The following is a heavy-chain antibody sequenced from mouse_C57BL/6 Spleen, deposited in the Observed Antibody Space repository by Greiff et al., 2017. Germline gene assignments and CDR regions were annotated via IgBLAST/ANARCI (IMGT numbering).Heavy chain of an antibody. V-gene: IGHV5-4*01. Sequence: VQLKESGGGLVKPGGSLKLSCAASGFTFSSYAMSWVRQTPEKRLEWVATISDGGSYTYYPDNVKGRFTVSRDNAKNNLYLQMSRLKSEDTAMYYCARAPYYYGSSYGYFDVWGTGTTVTVSS. J-gene: IGHJ1*03. D-gene: IGHD1-1*01. CDR3: ARAPYYYGSSYGYFDV. CDR2: ISDGGSYT. CDR1: GFTFSSYA.